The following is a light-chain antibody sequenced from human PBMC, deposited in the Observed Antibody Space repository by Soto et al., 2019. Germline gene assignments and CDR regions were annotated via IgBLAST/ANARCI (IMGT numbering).Light chain of an antibody. CDR3: QQYNNWPPLT. J-gene: IGKJ4*01. CDR1: KSVTNN. Sequence: EILMTHSPATLSVSPGERAILSCRASKSVTNNLAWYQQKPGQAPRLLIYGASTRATGIPARFSGSGSGTEFTLSISSLQSEDSAIYYCQQYNNWPPLTFGGGTKVEIK. V-gene: IGKV3-15*01. CDR2: GAS.